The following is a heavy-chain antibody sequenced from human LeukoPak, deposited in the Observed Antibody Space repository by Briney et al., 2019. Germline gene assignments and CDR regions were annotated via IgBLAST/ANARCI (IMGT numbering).Heavy chain of an antibody. D-gene: IGHD6-13*01. CDR1: GGSISSYY. Sequence: SETLSLTCTVSGGSISSYYWSWIRQPAGKGLEWIGRIYTSGSTNYNPSLKSRVTMSVDTSKNQFSLKLSSVTAADTAVYYCARGSSSYRGDWFDPWDQGTLVTVSS. V-gene: IGHV4-4*07. CDR3: ARGSSSYRGDWFDP. J-gene: IGHJ5*02. CDR2: IYTSGST.